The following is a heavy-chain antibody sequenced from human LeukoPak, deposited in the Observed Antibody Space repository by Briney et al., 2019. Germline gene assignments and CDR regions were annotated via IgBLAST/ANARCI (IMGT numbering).Heavy chain of an antibody. CDR2: IYHSGST. CDR3: ARDSPFGGIAVAAPMGWFDP. D-gene: IGHD6-19*01. J-gene: IGHJ5*02. Sequence: SETLSLTCTVSGGSISSYYWSWIRQPPGKGLEWIGSIYHSGSTYYNPSLKSRVTISVDTSKNQFSLKLSSVTAADTAVYYCARDSPFGGIAVAAPMGWFDPWGQGTLVTVSS. V-gene: IGHV4-38-2*02. CDR1: GGSISSYY.